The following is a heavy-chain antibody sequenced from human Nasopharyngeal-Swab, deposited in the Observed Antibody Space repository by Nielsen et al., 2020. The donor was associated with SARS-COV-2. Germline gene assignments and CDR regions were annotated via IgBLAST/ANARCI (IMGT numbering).Heavy chain of an antibody. J-gene: IGHJ3*02. CDR1: GDSVSSNSAA. V-gene: IGHV6-1*01. D-gene: IGHD2-2*01. CDR2: TYYRSKWYN. CDR3: ARVINRPSQCSSTSCYDAFDI. Sequence: SQTLSLTCAISGDSVSSNSAAWNWIRPSPSRGLEWLGRTYYRSKWYNDYAVSVKSRITINPDTSKNQFSLQLNSVTPEDTAVYYCARVINRPSQCSSTSCYDAFDIWGQGTMVTVSS.